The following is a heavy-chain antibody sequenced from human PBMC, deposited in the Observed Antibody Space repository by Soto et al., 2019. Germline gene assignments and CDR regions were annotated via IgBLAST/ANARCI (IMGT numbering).Heavy chain of an antibody. CDR1: GGSISSGSSY. V-gene: IGHV4-39*07. D-gene: IGHD4-17*01. CDR2: INYSGST. CDR3: ARGLSYGEVGRDNWFDP. J-gene: IGHJ5*02. Sequence: SETLSLTCTVSGGSISSGSSYWGWIRQPPGKGLEWIGEINYSGSTYYNPSLKSRVTISVDTSKNQFSLKLSSVTAADTAVYYCARGLSYGEVGRDNWFDPWGQGTLVTVSS.